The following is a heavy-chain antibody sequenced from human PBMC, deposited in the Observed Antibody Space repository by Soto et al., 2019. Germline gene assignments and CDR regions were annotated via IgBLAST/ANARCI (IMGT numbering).Heavy chain of an antibody. Sequence: GASVKVSCKASGYTFTSYDINWVRQATGQGLEWMGWMNPNSGNTGYAQKFQGRVTMTRNTSISTAYMELSSLGSEDTAVYYCARASYYDFWSGYYRYFDYWGQGTLVTVSS. V-gene: IGHV1-8*01. CDR3: ARASYYDFWSGYYRYFDY. J-gene: IGHJ4*02. CDR1: GYTFTSYD. D-gene: IGHD3-3*01. CDR2: MNPNSGNT.